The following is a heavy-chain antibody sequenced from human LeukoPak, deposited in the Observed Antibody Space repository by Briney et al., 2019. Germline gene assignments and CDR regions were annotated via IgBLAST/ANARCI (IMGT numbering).Heavy chain of an antibody. CDR2: AYNSGST. Sequence: SETLSLTCTVSGGSVSSFFWSWIRQPPGKGLEWIGHAYNSGSTTYNPSLKSRVTISVDMSKNQFSLNLNSVAAADTAIYYCARLSSSFDYWGQGTLVTVSS. D-gene: IGHD6-13*01. CDR1: GGSVSSFF. CDR3: ARLSSSFDY. V-gene: IGHV4-59*02. J-gene: IGHJ4*01.